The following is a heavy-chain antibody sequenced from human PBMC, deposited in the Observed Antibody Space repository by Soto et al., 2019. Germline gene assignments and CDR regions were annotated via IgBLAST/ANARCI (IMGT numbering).Heavy chain of an antibody. V-gene: IGHV1-69*02. D-gene: IGHD3-16*01. CDR1: GGTFSSYT. CDR2: IIPILGIA. CDR3: TSPPLRSVGDI. J-gene: IGHJ3*02. Sequence: ASVEVSCKASGGTFSSYTISWVRQAPGQGLEWMGRIIPILGIANYAQKFQGRVTIPADKSTSTANMELSSLRSEDTAMYYCTSPPLRSVGDIWAQGTMAPASP.